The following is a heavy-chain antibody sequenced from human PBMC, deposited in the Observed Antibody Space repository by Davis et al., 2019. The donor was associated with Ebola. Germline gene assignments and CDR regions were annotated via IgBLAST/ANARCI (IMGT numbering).Heavy chain of an antibody. D-gene: IGHD6-13*01. Sequence: PGGSLRLSCAASGFSFSDYGMHWVRQAPGKGLEWVAFIWYDANNKYYADSVKGRFAISRDNSKNMVYLDMNILRAEDTAVYYCAKIPAAGFNFDFWGQGTLVTVSS. CDR1: GFSFSDYG. V-gene: IGHV3-30*02. CDR3: AKIPAAGFNFDF. CDR2: IWYDANNK. J-gene: IGHJ4*02.